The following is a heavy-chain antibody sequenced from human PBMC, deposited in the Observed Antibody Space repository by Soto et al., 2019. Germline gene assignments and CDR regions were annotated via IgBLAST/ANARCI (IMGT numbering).Heavy chain of an antibody. CDR1: GFTFSDYY. V-gene: IGHV3-11*06. J-gene: IGHJ5*02. CDR3: AREPRYFDPGPPLHWFDP. Sequence: GGSLRLSCAASGFTFSDYYMSWIRQAPGKGLEWVSYISSSSSYTNYADSGKGRFTISRDNAKNSLYLQMNSLRAEDTAVYYCAREPRYFDPGPPLHWFDPWGQGTLVTVSS. D-gene: IGHD3-9*01. CDR2: ISSSSSYT.